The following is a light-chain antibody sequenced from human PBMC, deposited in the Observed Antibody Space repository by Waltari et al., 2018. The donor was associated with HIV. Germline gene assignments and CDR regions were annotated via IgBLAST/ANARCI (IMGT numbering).Light chain of an antibody. Sequence: SYVLTQPPSVSVAPGQTARIPCGGDSIGSKSVHWYQQKPGQAPVMVVYDDFDRPSGIPARFSGSNSVNTATLTISRVEAGDEADYFCQVWDSSSEYVFGSGTKVTVL. J-gene: IGLJ1*01. V-gene: IGLV3-21*02. CDR1: SIGSKS. CDR3: QVWDSSSEYV. CDR2: DDF.